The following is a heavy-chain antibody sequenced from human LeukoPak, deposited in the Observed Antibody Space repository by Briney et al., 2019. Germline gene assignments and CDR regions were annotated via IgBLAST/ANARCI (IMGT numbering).Heavy chain of an antibody. CDR1: GGSISSYY. CDR2: INHSGST. CDR3: AREGRVTIH. D-gene: IGHD3-3*01. Sequence: SETLSLTCTVSGGSISSYYWSWIRQPPGKGLEWIGEINHSGSTNYNPSLKSRVTISVDTSKNQFSLKLSSVTAADTAVYYCAREGRVTIHWGQGTLVTVSS. V-gene: IGHV4-34*01. J-gene: IGHJ4*02.